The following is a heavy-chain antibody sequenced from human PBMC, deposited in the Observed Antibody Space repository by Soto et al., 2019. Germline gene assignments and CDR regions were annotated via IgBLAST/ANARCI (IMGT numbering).Heavy chain of an antibody. CDR2: IYYSGST. CDR3: ARAGYYDSSGAGG. Sequence: LNCPASKRSRCGGDYYWGWIRQPPGKGLEWIGYIYYSGSTYYNPSIKSRVTISVDTSKNHFSLKLSSVTAADTAVYYCARAGYYDSSGAGGWGQGTLVTVS. V-gene: IGHV4-30-4*01. CDR1: KRSRCGGDYY. J-gene: IGHJ4*02. D-gene: IGHD3-22*01.